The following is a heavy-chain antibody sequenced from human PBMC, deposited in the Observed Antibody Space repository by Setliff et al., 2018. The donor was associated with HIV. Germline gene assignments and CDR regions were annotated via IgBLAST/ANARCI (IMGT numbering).Heavy chain of an antibody. CDR1: GYTFTNFG. CDR2: VNTNNGKT. CDR3: ARDLYTSGWPNWFDP. Sequence: ASVKVSCKASGYTFTNFGITWVRQVPGQGLEWMGWVNTNNGKTNYAQKFQGRVTMTTDRSTKTAYLDLGSLRPDDTAVYYCARDLYTSGWPNWFDPWGPGTLVTVSS. D-gene: IGHD6-19*01. J-gene: IGHJ5*02. V-gene: IGHV1-18*01.